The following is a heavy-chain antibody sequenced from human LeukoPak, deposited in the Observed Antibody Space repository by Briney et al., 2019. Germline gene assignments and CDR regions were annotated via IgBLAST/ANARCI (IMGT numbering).Heavy chain of an antibody. CDR1: GYTFTSYY. V-gene: IGHV1-46*01. J-gene: IGHJ6*03. Sequence: ASVKVSCKASGYTFTSYYMHWVRQAPGQGLEWMGIINPSGGSTSYAQKFQGRVTMTRDMSTSTVYMELSSLRSEDTAIYYCARGGPIQLWLRYYYYYMDVWGKGTTVTVSS. CDR2: INPSGGST. D-gene: IGHD5-18*01. CDR3: ARGGPIQLWLRYYYYYMDV.